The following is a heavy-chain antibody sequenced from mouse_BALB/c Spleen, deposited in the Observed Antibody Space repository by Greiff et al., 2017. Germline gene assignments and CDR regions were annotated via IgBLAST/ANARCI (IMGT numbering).Heavy chain of an antibody. V-gene: IGHV1-54*01. CDR1: GYAFTNYL. J-gene: IGHJ4*01. Sequence: QVQLKQSGAELVRPGTSVKVSCKASGYAFTNYLIEWVKQRPGQGLEWIGVINPGSGGTNYNEKFKGKATLTADKSSSTAYMQLSSLTSDDSAVYFCAREGAYYGNYYAMDYWGQGTSVTVSS. CDR2: INPGSGGT. CDR3: AREGAYYGNYYAMDY. D-gene: IGHD2-10*01.